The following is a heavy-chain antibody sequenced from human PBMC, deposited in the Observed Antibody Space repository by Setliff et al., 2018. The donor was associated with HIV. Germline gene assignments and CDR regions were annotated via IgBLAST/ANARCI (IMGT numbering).Heavy chain of an antibody. CDR1: GYTFTSYW. Sequence: GESLKISCQGSGYTFTSYWIAWVRQMPGKGLEWMGIIYPGDSDTRYSPSFEGQVTISADKSISTAYLQWSSLKASDTPMYYCARNPTSRLGELSGFDPWGQGTLVTVSS. CDR2: IYPGDSDT. D-gene: IGHD3-16*02. CDR3: ARNPTSRLGELSGFDP. J-gene: IGHJ5*02. V-gene: IGHV5-51*01.